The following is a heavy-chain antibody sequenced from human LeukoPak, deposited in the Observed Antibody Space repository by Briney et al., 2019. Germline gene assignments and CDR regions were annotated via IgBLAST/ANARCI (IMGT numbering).Heavy chain of an antibody. D-gene: IGHD2-2*01. CDR3: ARVMRDIVVVPAAIIHWFDP. V-gene: IGHV4-39*07. CDR1: GGSISSYY. J-gene: IGHJ5*02. Sequence: SETLSLTCTVSGGSISSYYWSWIRQPPGKGLEWIGSIYYRGSTYHNPSLKSRVTISVDTSKNQFSLKLSSVTAADTAVYYCARVMRDIVVVPAAIIHWFDPWGQGTLVTVSS. CDR2: IYYRGST.